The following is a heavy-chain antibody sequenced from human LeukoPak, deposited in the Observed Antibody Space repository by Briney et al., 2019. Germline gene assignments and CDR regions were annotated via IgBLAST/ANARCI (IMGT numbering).Heavy chain of an antibody. D-gene: IGHD1-26*01. CDR3: ARDVSGSPDY. V-gene: IGHV4-30-4*01. CDR2: IYYSGST. CDR1: GGSISSDDYY. J-gene: IGHJ4*02. Sequence: PSQTLSLTCTVSGGSISSDDYYWSWIRQPPGKGLEWIGYIYYSGSTYYNSSLKSRVTISVDTSKNQFSLKLSSVTAADTAVYYCARDVSGSPDYWGQGTLVTVSS.